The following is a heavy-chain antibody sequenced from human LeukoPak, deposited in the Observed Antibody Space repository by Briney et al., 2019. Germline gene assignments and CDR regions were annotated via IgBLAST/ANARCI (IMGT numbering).Heavy chain of an antibody. J-gene: IGHJ3*02. Sequence: GASVKVSCKASGGTFGSYDFTFTSYAISWVRQAPGQGLEWMGGIIPIYGRATYPQKFQGRVTTTADESTRTVTTQLSSLRSEDTAVYYCAGFFYDNSNDAFDIWGQGTVVTVS. CDR2: IIPIYGRA. V-gene: IGHV1-69*01. D-gene: IGHD3-22*01. CDR3: AGFFYDNSNDAFDI. CDR1: GGTFGSYDFTFTSYA.